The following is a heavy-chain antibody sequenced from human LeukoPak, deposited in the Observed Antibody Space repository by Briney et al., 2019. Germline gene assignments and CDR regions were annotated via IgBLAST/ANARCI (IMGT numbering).Heavy chain of an antibody. Sequence: GGSLRLSCAASGFTLRSVAMHWVRQAPGKGLEWGAVIRNDGGKKYYADAVKGRFTISRDNSKTTLYLQMNSLRAEDTAVYYCAKDAPPYCSSSSCFGYWGQGTLVTVSS. CDR1: GFTLRSVA. D-gene: IGHD2-2*01. CDR2: IRNDGGKK. V-gene: IGHV3-30*02. CDR3: AKDAPPYCSSSSCFGY. J-gene: IGHJ4*02.